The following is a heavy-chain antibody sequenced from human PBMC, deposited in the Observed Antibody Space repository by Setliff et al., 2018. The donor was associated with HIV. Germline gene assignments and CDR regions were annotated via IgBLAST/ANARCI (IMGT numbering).Heavy chain of an antibody. V-gene: IGHV4-61*02. J-gene: IGHJ3*02. CDR2: IYTSGST. D-gene: IGHD3-22*01. CDR3: VRHGYYYDFIDI. CDR1: GGSISSGSYY. Sequence: SETLSLTCTVSGGSISSGSYYWSWIRQPAGKGLEWIGRIYTSGSTNYNPSLKSRVTLSIDTSKNQFSLNLTSMTAADTAVYFCVRHGYYYDFIDIWGQGTVVTVSS.